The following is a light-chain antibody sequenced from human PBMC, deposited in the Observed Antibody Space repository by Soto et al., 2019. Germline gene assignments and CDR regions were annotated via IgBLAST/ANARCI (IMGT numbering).Light chain of an antibody. CDR3: QQSYSTPYT. CDR1: QSISSY. J-gene: IGKJ2*01. V-gene: IGKV1-39*01. Sequence: DIQMTQSPSSLSAAVGHRVTITCRASQSISSYLNWYQQKPGKAPKLLIYAASSLQSGVPSRFSGSGSGTDFNLTISSLQPEDFATYYCQQSYSTPYTFGQGTKLEIK. CDR2: AAS.